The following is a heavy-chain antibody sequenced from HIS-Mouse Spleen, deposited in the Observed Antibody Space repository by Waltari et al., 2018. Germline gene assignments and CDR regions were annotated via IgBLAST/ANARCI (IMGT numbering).Heavy chain of an antibody. V-gene: IGHV4-34*01. J-gene: IGHJ1*01. CDR2: INHSGST. Sequence: QVQLQQWGAGLLKPSETLSLTCAVYGGSFSGYSCSWIRQPPGKGLEWIGEINHSGSTNYNPSLKSRVTISVDTSKNQFSLKLSSVTAADTAVYYCARGALRGSYYWGEYFQHWGQGTLVTVSS. CDR1: GGSFSGYS. CDR3: ARGALRGSYYWGEYFQH. D-gene: IGHD1-26*01.